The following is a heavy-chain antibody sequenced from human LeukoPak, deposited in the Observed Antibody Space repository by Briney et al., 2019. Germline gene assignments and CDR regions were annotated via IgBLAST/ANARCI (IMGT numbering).Heavy chain of an antibody. J-gene: IGHJ3*02. D-gene: IGHD6-19*01. Sequence: KASETLSLTCTVSGGSISSSSYYWGWIRQPPGKGLEWIGSIYYSGSTYYNPSLKSRVTISVDTSKNQFSLKLSSVTAADTAVYYCASSPQWLVPGADAFDIWGQGTMVTVSS. CDR3: ASSPQWLVPGADAFDI. CDR1: GGSISSSSYY. V-gene: IGHV4-39*07. CDR2: IYYSGST.